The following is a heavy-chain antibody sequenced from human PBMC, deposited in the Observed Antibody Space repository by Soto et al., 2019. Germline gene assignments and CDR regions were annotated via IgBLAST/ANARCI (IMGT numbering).Heavy chain of an antibody. V-gene: IGHV3-23*01. CDR3: AKPAQRFLEWLSKNHFDY. Sequence: GGSLRLSCAASGFTFSSYAMSWVRQAPGKGLEWVSAISGSGGSTYYADSVKGRFTISRDNSKNTLYLQMNSLRAEDTAVYYCAKPAQRFLEWLSKNHFDYWGQGTLVTVSS. D-gene: IGHD3-3*01. J-gene: IGHJ4*02. CDR2: ISGSGGST. CDR1: GFTFSSYA.